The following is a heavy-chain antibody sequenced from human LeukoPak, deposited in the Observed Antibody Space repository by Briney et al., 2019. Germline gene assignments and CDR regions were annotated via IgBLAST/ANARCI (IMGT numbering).Heavy chain of an antibody. CDR2: IYSGKI. J-gene: IGHJ4*02. Sequence: SETLSLTCTVSGGSISSYYWSWIRQPPGKGLEWIGYIYSGKIDYNPSLKSRVTISVDTSKNQFSLKLSSVSAADTAVYYCARGFEYNYRYTFGYWGQGTLVTVSS. D-gene: IGHD5-18*01. CDR1: GGSISSYY. CDR3: ARGFEYNYRYTFGY. V-gene: IGHV4-59*01.